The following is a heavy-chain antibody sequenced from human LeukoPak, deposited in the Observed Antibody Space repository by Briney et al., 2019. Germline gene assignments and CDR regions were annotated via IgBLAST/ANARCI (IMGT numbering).Heavy chain of an antibody. D-gene: IGHD2-15*01. Sequence: ASVKVSCKASGYTFTSYYMHWVRQAPGQGLEWMGLINPSAGGMNYAQKFQGRVTMTRDTSTSTVYMELSGLRSEDTAVYYCARCGGGSCYYYYYGMDVWGQGTTVTVSS. CDR1: GYTFTSYY. CDR3: ARCGGGSCYYYYYGMDV. V-gene: IGHV1-46*01. J-gene: IGHJ6*02. CDR2: INPSAGGM.